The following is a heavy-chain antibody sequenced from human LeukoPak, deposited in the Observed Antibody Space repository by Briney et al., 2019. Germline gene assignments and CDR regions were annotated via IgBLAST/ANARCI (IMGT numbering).Heavy chain of an antibody. CDR3: ARDSSGTGASSEAFDI. CDR1: GDSISSGGYY. V-gene: IGHV4-31*03. CDR2: TYHSGDA. Sequence: SETLSLTCTVSGDSISSGGYYWNWIRQHPGKGLEWIGHTYHSGDADYNPSLRSRVTISVDTSKNQFSLKLTTVTGADTAIYYCARDSSGTGASSEAFDIWGRGTMVTVSA. J-gene: IGHJ3*02. D-gene: IGHD3-22*01.